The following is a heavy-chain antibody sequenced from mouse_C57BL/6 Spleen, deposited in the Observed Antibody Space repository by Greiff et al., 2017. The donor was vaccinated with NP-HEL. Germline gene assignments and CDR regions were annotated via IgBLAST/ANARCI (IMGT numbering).Heavy chain of an antibody. CDR1: GYSITSGYY. CDR2: ISYDGSN. J-gene: IGHJ3*01. D-gene: IGHD2-3*01. CDR3: ARALYDGYYVWFAY. Sequence: DVQLQESGPGLVKPSQSLSLTCSVTGYSITSGYYWNWIRQFPGNKLEWMGYISYDGSNNYNPSLKNRISITRDTSKNQFFLKLNSVTTEDTATDYCARALYDGYYVWFAYWGQGTLVTVSA. V-gene: IGHV3-6*01.